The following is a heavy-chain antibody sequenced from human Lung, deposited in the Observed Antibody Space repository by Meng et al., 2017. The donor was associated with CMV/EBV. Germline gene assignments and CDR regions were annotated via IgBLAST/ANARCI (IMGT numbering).Heavy chain of an antibody. Sequence: ASVKVSCKASGYTFTSYDINWVRQATGQGLEWMGWMNPNSGNTGYAQKSQGRVTMTRNTSISTAYMELSSLRSEDTAVYYGARTCSNTSCSDFDYWGQGTLVTVSS. D-gene: IGHD2-2*01. CDR1: GYTFTSYD. J-gene: IGHJ4*02. V-gene: IGHV1-8*01. CDR3: ARTCSNTSCSDFDY. CDR2: MNPNSGNT.